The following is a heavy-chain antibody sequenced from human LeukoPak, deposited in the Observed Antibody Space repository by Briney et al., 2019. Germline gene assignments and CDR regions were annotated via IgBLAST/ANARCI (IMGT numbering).Heavy chain of an antibody. CDR3: ARKGVVLTTNTGDTFDI. J-gene: IGHJ3*02. D-gene: IGHD2-2*01. Sequence: SVKVSCKASGGTFSSYAISWVQQAPGQGLEWMGGIIPIFGTANYAQKFQGRVTITTDESTSTAYMELSSLRSEDTAVYYCARKGVVLTTNTGDTFDIWGQGTMVTVSS. CDR2: IIPIFGTA. CDR1: GGTFSSYA. V-gene: IGHV1-69*05.